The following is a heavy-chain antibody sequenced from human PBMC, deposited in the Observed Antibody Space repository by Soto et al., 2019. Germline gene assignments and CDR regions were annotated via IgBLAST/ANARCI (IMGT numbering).Heavy chain of an antibody. CDR3: AKGPNYYYGMDV. CDR1: GFTFSSYA. J-gene: IGHJ6*02. Sequence: GALRLSCAASGFTFSSYAMSWVRQAPGKGLEWVSAISGSGGSTYYADSVKGRFTISRDNSKNTLYLQMNSLRAEDTAVYYCAKGPNYYYGMDVWGQGTTVTVSS. CDR2: ISGSGGST. V-gene: IGHV3-23*01.